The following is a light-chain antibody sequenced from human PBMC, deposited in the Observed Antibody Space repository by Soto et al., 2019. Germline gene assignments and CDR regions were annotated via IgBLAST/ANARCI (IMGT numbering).Light chain of an antibody. CDR2: GAS. CDR1: QSISSN. CDR3: KQYGSSPRT. J-gene: IGKJ1*01. V-gene: IGKV3-20*01. Sequence: TVLTQSPGTLSLSPGERATLSCRASQSISSNLAWYQQKPGQAPRRLIYGASTRATGTPDRFSGSGSGTDFTLTISRLEPEDFAVYYCKQYGSSPRTFGQGTKVDIK.